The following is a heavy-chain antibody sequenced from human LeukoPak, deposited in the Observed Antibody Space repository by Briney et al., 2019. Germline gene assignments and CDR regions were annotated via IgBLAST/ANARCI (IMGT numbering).Heavy chain of an antibody. D-gene: IGHD3-22*01. CDR3: ARVAPYDSSDYYPPFDY. V-gene: IGHV4-39*07. CDR1: GGSISSSSYY. J-gene: IGHJ4*02. CDR2: IYYSGST. Sequence: PWETLSLTCTVSGGSISSSSYYWGWIRQPPGKGLEWIGSIYYSGSTYYNPSLKSRVTISVDTSKNQFSLKLSSVTAADTAVYYCARVAPYDSSDYYPPFDYWGQGTLVTVSS.